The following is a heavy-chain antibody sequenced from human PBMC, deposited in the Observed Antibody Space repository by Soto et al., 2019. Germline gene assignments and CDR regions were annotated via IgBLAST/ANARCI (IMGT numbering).Heavy chain of an antibody. V-gene: IGHV3-30-3*01. CDR1: GLTLSNYA. CDR3: ARVTQAVAADY. CDR2: ISYDGSNR. Sequence: QVQLVESWGGVVQPGRSLRLSCAASGLTLSNYAMHWVRQAPGKGLEWVAVISYDGSNRYYADSVKGRFTISRDNSKNTLYLQMNSLRAEDTAVYYCARVTQAVAADYWGQGTLVTVSS. J-gene: IGHJ4*02. D-gene: IGHD6-19*01.